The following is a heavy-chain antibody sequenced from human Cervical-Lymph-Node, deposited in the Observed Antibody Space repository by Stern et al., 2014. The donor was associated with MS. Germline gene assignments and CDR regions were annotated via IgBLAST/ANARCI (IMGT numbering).Heavy chain of an antibody. V-gene: IGHV1-2*02. CDR2: INPNSGGT. CDR1: GYAFNSYY. J-gene: IGHJ6*02. D-gene: IGHD7-27*01. Sequence: VQLLESGAEVKKPGASVTVSCTASGYAFNSYYLHWVRQAPGQGLEWMGWINPNSGGTAYAPRFPGRVSMTRDTSIITAYMELTGLTSDDTAVYYCARGPNEHWGGHYHSNGLDVWGLGTTVTVSS. CDR3: ARGPNEHWGGHYHSNGLDV.